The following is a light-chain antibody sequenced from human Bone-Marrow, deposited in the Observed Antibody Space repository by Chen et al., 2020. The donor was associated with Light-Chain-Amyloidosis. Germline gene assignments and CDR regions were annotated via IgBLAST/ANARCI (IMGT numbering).Light chain of an antibody. CDR2: GAA. Sequence: EIVLTQSPGTLSLSPGESATLSCRTSQSVSSSDLAWYQQKPGQAPRLLIYGAASTATGIADRLSGSGSGTDFTLTISRLEAEDSAVYYCQQYGASPWTFGQGTKVKIK. CDR3: QQYGASPWT. V-gene: IGKV3-20*01. J-gene: IGKJ1*01. CDR1: QSVSSSD.